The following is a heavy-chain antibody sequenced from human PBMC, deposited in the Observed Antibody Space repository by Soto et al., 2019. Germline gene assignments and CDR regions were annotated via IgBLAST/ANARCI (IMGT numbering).Heavy chain of an antibody. D-gene: IGHD3-10*01. J-gene: IGHJ6*02. CDR1: VGSITNYY. V-gene: IGHV4-59*08. Sequence: QVQLQESGPGLVKPSETLSLTCTVSVGSITNYYCSWFRQPPGKGLEWIGYINYDGYSAYNLSLKSRVTLSMDASQTQCLLMLASVTATDTAVYYCARHGFGPLHGLVDVWGPGTTVIVSS. CDR3: ARHGFGPLHGLVDV. CDR2: INYDGYS.